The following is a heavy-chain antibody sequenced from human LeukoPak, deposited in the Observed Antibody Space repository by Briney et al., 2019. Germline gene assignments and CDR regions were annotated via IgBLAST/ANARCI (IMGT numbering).Heavy chain of an antibody. CDR3: ATDPSPPVVWADAFDI. D-gene: IGHD2-15*01. J-gene: IGHJ3*02. Sequence: ATVKISCKVSGYTFTGYYMHWVQQAPGKGLEWVGLVDPEDGETIYAEKFQGRVTITADTSTDTAYMELSSLRSEDTAVYYCATDPSPPVVWADAFDIWGQGTMVTLSS. CDR1: GYTFTGYY. V-gene: IGHV1-69-2*01. CDR2: VDPEDGET.